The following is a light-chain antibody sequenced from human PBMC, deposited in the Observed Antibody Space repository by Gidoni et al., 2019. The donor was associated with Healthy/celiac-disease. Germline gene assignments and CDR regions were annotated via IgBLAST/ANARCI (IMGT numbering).Light chain of an antibody. J-gene: IGKJ4*01. CDR2: AAS. CDR3: QQSYSTLRVT. V-gene: IGKV1-39*01. Sequence: DIQMTQSPSSLSASVGDRVTITCRASQSISSYLIWYQQKPGKAPKLLIYAASSLQSGVPSGFGGSGSGTDFTLTISSLQPEDFATYYCQQSYSTLRVTFGGGTKVEIK. CDR1: QSISSY.